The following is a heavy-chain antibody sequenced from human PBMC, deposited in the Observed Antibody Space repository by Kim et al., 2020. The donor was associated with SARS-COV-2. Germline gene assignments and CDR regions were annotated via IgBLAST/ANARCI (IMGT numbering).Heavy chain of an antibody. Sequence: YNPSLSGRVTMSVDRSKNQCSLRLQSVTAADTAVYYCASHVDDYGGYFDIWGPGTLVTVSS. D-gene: IGHD4-17*01. V-gene: IGHV4-4*06. J-gene: IGHJ2*01. CDR3: ASHVDDYGGYFDI.